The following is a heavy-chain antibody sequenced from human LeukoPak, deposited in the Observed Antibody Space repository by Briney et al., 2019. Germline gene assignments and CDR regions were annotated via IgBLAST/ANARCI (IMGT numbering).Heavy chain of an antibody. D-gene: IGHD5-18*01. Sequence: SETLSLTCTVSGGSINSYYWSWIRQPPGKGVEWIGYIYYSGSTNYNPSLKSRVTISVDTSKNQFSLKMSSVTAADTAVYYCARDLGVMVRAFDIWGQGTMVSVSS. CDR3: ARDLGVMVRAFDI. CDR1: GGSINSYY. CDR2: IYYSGST. J-gene: IGHJ3*02. V-gene: IGHV4-59*01.